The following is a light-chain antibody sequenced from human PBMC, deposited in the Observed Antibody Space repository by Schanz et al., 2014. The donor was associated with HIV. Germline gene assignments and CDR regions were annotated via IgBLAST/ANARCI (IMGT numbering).Light chain of an antibody. Sequence: EIVLTQSPATLSLSPGDRATLSCRASQSVSNYLAWYQQKPGQAPRLLIFDASNRATGIPARFSGSGSGTDFTLTISRLEPEDFAVYYCQQYAGSPTFGPGTTVDIK. CDR1: QSVSNY. CDR3: QQYAGSPT. CDR2: DAS. V-gene: IGKV3-11*01. J-gene: IGKJ3*01.